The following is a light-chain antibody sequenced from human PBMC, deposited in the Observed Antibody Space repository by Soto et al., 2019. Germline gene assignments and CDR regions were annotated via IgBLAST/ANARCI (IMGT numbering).Light chain of an antibody. CDR2: DVS. Sequence: QSALTQPASVSGSPGQSITISCTGTISDVGGYNYVSWYQQHPGKAPKLMIYDVSNRPSGVSNRFSGSKSGNTASLTISGLQADDEADYYCSSYTSSSTVVFGGGTKLTVL. CDR3: SSYTSSSTVV. V-gene: IGLV2-14*01. J-gene: IGLJ2*01. CDR1: ISDVGGYNY.